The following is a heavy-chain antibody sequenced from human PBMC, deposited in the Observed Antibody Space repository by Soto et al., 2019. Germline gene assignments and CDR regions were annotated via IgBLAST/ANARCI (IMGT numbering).Heavy chain of an antibody. CDR2: ISYDGSNK. D-gene: IGHD6-6*01. CDR1: GFTFSSYG. J-gene: IGHJ6*02. Sequence: QVQLVESGGGVVQPGRSLRLSCAASGFTFSSYGMHWVRQAPGKGLEWVAVISYDGSNKYYADSVKGRFTISRDNSKNTLYLQMNSLRADDTAVYYCAKDFIAARPPYYYYYGMDVWGQGTTVTVSS. V-gene: IGHV3-30*18. CDR3: AKDFIAARPPYYYYYGMDV.